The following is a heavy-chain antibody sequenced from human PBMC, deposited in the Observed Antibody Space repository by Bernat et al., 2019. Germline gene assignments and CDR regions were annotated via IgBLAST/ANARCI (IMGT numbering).Heavy chain of an antibody. D-gene: IGHD3-16*02. CDR2: INPNSGGT. V-gene: IGHV1-2*04. CDR1: GYTFTGYY. CDR3: ARGCIRYPYDAFDI. J-gene: IGHJ3*02. Sequence: QVQLVQSGAEVKKPGASVKVSCKASGYTFTGYYMHWVRQAPGQGLEWMGWINPNSGGTNYAQKFQGWVTMTRVTSISTAYMELRRLRSDDTAVYYCARGCIRYPYDAFDIWGQGTMVTVSS.